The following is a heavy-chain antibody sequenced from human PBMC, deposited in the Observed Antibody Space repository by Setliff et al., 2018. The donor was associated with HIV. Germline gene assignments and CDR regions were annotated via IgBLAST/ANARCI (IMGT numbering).Heavy chain of an antibody. CDR3: ARRTFGSGRFDP. Sequence: SETLSLTCSVSGGSTSSSSYYWAWVRQPPGKGPEWIGSVYYSGSTHYNPSLKSRVTLSVDMSRNQFSLRLTSVTAADTALYYCARRTFGSGRFDPWGQGTPVTVSS. D-gene: IGHD6-19*01. CDR2: VYYSGST. CDR1: GGSTSSSSYY. V-gene: IGHV4-39*01. J-gene: IGHJ5*02.